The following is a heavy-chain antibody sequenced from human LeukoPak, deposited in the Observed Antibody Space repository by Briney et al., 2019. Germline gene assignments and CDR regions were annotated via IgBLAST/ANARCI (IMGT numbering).Heavy chain of an antibody. D-gene: IGHD6-19*01. CDR1: GGSFHTYY. CDR2: IYTSGST. V-gene: IGHV4-4*07. J-gene: IGHJ5*02. CDR3: AGATGYSSGGGWFDP. Sequence: SETLSLTCTVSGGSFHTYYWNWIRQPAGKGLEWIGRIYTSGSTNYNPSLKSRVTMSVDTSKNQFSLKLSSVTAADTAVYYCAGATGYSSGGGWFDPWGQGTLVTVSS.